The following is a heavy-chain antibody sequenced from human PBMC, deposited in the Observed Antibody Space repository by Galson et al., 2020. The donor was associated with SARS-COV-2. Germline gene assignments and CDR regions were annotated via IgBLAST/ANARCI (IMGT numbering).Heavy chain of an antibody. V-gene: IGHV1-3*01. CDR3: ARGMPGYTSSWYADY. J-gene: IGHJ4*02. Sequence: GASVKVSCKASGYSFSNNAIHWLRPAPGQSLEWMGWSNGGNGNPIYSHKFQGRVTITRDTSASTAYMELSSLRSEDTALYFCARGMPGYTSSWYADYWGQGTLVTVSS. CDR2: SNGGNGNP. D-gene: IGHD6-13*01. CDR1: GYSFSNNA.